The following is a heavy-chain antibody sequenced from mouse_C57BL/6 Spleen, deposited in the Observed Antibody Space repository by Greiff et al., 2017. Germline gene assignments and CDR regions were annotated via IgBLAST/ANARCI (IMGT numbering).Heavy chain of an antibody. D-gene: IGHD1-1*01. Sequence: QVQLQQPGAELVKPGASVKLSCKASGYTFTSYWMQWVKQRPGQGLEWIGEIDPSDSYTNYNQKFKGKATVTVDTSSSTSSMQLSSLTSEDSAGYYCARGITTVVATKYFDYWGQGTTLTVSS. J-gene: IGHJ2*01. CDR3: ARGITTVVATKYFDY. CDR1: GYTFTSYW. V-gene: IGHV1-50*01. CDR2: IDPSDSYT.